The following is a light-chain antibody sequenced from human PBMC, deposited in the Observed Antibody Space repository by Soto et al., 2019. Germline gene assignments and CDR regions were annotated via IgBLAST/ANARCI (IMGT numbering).Light chain of an antibody. CDR1: SSDVGGYNY. Sequence: QSALTQPASVSGSPGQSITISCTGTSSDVGGYNYVSWYQQHPGKAPKLMIYYVSHRPSGVSNRFSGSKSGNTASLTISGPQVEEEADYYCSSLTGTTFFVFGTGTRSTAL. V-gene: IGLV2-14*03. J-gene: IGLJ1*01. CDR2: YVS. CDR3: SSLTGTTFFV.